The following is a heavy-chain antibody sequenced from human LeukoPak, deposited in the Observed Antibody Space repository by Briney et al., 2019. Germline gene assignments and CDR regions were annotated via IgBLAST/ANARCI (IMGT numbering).Heavy chain of an antibody. CDR2: IYPGDSDT. V-gene: IGHV5-51*01. CDR3: ARTKMVVAATLDYYGMDV. J-gene: IGHJ6*02. CDR1: GYSFTSYW. Sequence: PGESLKISCKGSGYSFTSYWIGWVRQMPGKGLEWMGIIYPGDSDTRYSPSFQGQVTISADKSISTAYLQWSSLKASDTAMYYCARTKMVVAATLDYYGMDVWGQGTTVTVSS. D-gene: IGHD2-15*01.